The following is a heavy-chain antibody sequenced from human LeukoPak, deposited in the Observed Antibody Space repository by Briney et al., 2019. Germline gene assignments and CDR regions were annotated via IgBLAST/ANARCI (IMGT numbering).Heavy chain of an antibody. J-gene: IGHJ4*02. CDR2: IIPILGIA. Sequence: SVKVSCKASGGTFSSYAISWVRQAPGQGLEWMGRIIPILGIANYAQKFQGRVTITADKSTSTAYMELSSLRSEDTAVYYCASGGEGVLPFGYWGQGTLVTVSS. D-gene: IGHD3-16*01. CDR1: GGTFSSYA. V-gene: IGHV1-69*04. CDR3: ASGGEGVLPFGY.